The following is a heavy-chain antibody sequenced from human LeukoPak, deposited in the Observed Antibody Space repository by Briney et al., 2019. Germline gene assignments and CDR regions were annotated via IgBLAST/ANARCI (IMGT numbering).Heavy chain of an antibody. D-gene: IGHD3-22*01. J-gene: IGHJ4*02. CDR1: GFTFDDYA. CDR3: ASGYDSSGSKGYFDY. CDR2: ISWNSGSI. Sequence: GGSPRLSCAASGFTFDDYAMHWVRQAPGKGLEWVSGISWNSGSIGYADSVKGRFTISRDNAKNSLYLQMNSLRAEDTALYYCASGYDSSGSKGYFDYWGQGTLVTVSS. V-gene: IGHV3-9*01.